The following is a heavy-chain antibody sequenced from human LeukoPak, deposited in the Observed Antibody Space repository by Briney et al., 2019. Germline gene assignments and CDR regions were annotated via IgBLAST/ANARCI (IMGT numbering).Heavy chain of an antibody. CDR2: ISGGGGNT. D-gene: IGHD6-13*01. CDR1: GFTFSSYA. J-gene: IGHJ4*02. Sequence: GGSLRLSCAASGFTFSSYAMSWVRQAPGKGLEWVSAISGGGGNTYHADSVKGRFTISRDNSKNTLYLQMNSLSAEDTAVYYCARESSWSFDYWGQGTLVTVSS. CDR3: ARESSWSFDY. V-gene: IGHV3-23*01.